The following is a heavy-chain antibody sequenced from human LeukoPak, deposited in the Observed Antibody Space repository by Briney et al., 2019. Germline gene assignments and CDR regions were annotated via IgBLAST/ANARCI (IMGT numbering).Heavy chain of an antibody. Sequence: ASVKVSCKASGYTFTSYAMHWVRQAPGQRLEWMGWINAGNGNTKYSQEFQGRVTITRDTSASTAYMELSSLRSEDMAVYYCANSGGEEDDAFDIWGQGTMVTVSS. D-gene: IGHD2-15*01. CDR2: INAGNGNT. V-gene: IGHV1-3*03. CDR3: ANSGGEEDDAFDI. CDR1: GYTFTSYA. J-gene: IGHJ3*02.